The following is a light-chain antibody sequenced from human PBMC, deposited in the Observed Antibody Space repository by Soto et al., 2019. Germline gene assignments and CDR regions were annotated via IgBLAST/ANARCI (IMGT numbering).Light chain of an antibody. V-gene: IGLV2-14*01. J-gene: IGLJ2*01. CDR1: RDDIGAYDY. Sequence: QSARTQPASVSGSPGQSITISCAGTRDDIGAYDYVSWYQQHPGNAPKLLVYEVTNRPSGVSDRFSGSKSGNTASLTISGLQAEDEADYYCNSYTNSSAVVFGGGTKVTVL. CDR2: EVT. CDR3: NSYTNSSAVV.